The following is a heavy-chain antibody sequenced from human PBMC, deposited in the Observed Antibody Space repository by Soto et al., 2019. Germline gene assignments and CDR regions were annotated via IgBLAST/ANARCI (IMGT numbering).Heavy chain of an antibody. CDR2: ITPVFGTA. CDR3: ARDTYYFHSRDYHWFDP. CDR1: VGSFRRYA. V-gene: IGHV1-69*14. J-gene: IGHJ5*02. Sequence: QDQLVQSGAEVKKPGSSVKVSCKASVGSFRRYAIHWVRQAPGQGLEWMGEITPVFGTADYAQKFQGRIRITADTSGGVVSMELSSLKFDDTAVDFCARDTYYFHSRDYHWFDPWGQGTLVTVSS. D-gene: IGHD3-22*01.